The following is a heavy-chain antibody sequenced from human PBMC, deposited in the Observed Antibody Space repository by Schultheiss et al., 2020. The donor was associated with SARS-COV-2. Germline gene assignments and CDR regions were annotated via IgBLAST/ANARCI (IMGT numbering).Heavy chain of an antibody. J-gene: IGHJ6*02. CDR2: ISSNGGST. CDR1: GFTFSSYA. V-gene: IGHV3-64D*06. Sequence: GGSLRLSCAASGFTFSSYAMDWVRQAPGKGLEYVSGISSNGGSTYYADSVKGRFTISRDNSKNTLYLQMSSLRDKDTAVYYCVKGAVTTSDGMDVWGQGTTVTVSS. CDR3: VKGAVTTSDGMDV. D-gene: IGHD4-17*01.